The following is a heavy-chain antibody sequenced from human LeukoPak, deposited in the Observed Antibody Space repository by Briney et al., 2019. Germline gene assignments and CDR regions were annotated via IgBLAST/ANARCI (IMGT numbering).Heavy chain of an antibody. CDR2: INQDGSEK. CDR1: GLNFRSSW. D-gene: IGHD2/OR15-2a*01. J-gene: IGHJ4*02. Sequence: GGSPRLSCAASGLNFRSSWMSWIRQAPGKGLERVANINQDGSEKYYVDSVKGRFTISRDNAKNSLYLQMNSLRVEDTAVYYCARAFYSYFDYWDQGTLVVVST. CDR3: ARAFYSYFDY. V-gene: IGHV3-7*03.